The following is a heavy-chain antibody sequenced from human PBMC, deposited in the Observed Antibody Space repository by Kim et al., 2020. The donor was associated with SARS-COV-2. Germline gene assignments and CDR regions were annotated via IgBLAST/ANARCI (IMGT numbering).Heavy chain of an antibody. J-gene: IGHJ6*02. CDR3: AKDGAFCGKDGCDSYGYYFGMDV. V-gene: IGHV3-23*01. D-gene: IGHD2-21*02. Sequence: GGSLRLSCAASGFTFNTYAMHWVRQAPGKGLEWVSSISGRGDSTYYADSVKGRFTISRDNPNKTLYLHLTSLRAEDTAVYYCAKDGAFCGKDGCDSYGYYFGMDVWGQGTTVTVSS. CDR2: ISGRGDST. CDR1: GFTFNTYA.